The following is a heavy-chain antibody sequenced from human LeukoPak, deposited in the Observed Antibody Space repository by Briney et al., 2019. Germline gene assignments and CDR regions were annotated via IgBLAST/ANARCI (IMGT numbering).Heavy chain of an antibody. CDR1: GGSISSYY. J-gene: IGHJ4*02. CDR3: ARDSTHYGGIGELFFDY. V-gene: IGHV4-59*01. CDR2: IYYSGST. Sequence: SETLSLTYTVSGGSISSYYWSWIRQPPGKGLEWIGYIYYSGSTNYNPSLKSRVTISVDTSKNQFSLKLSSVTAADTAVYYCARDSTHYGGIGELFFDYWGQGTLVTVSS. D-gene: IGHD4-23*01.